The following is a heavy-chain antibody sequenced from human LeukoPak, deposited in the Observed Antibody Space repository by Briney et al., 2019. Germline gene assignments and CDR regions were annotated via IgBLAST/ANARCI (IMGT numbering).Heavy chain of an antibody. V-gene: IGHV3-53*01. CDR3: ARVHPDYGDYGWSDP. J-gene: IGHJ5*02. D-gene: IGHD4-17*01. CDR2: IFSGGST. CDR1: GFSVSSNY. Sequence: GGSLRLSCGASGFSVSSNYMSWVRQAPGKGLEWVSVIFSGGSTYYADSVKGRFTISRDNSKNTLYLQMNSLRAEDTAIYYCARVHPDYGDYGWSDPRGQGTLVTVSS.